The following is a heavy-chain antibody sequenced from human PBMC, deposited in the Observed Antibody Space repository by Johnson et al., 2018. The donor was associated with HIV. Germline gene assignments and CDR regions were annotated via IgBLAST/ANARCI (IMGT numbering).Heavy chain of an antibody. CDR3: AKVMITFGGTLSVNAFDI. CDR2: ISWNSGSI. J-gene: IGHJ3*02. CDR1: GFTFSSYA. V-gene: IGHV3-9*01. D-gene: IGHD3-16*01. Sequence: LLVESGGGVVQPGRSLRLSCAASGFTFSSYAMSWVRQAPGKGLEWVSAISWNSGSIGYADSVKGRFTISRDNAKNSLYLQMNSLRAEDTALYYCAKVMITFGGTLSVNAFDIWGQGTMVTVSS.